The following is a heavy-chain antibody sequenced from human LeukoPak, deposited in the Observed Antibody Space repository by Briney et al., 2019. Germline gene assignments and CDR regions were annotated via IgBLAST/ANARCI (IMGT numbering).Heavy chain of an antibody. J-gene: IGHJ5*02. V-gene: IGHV4-59*01. CDR1: GGSISSYY. D-gene: IGHD2-8*01. Sequence: PSETLSLTCTVSGGSISSYYWSWIRQPPGKGLEWIGYIYYSGSTNYNPSLRSRVTISVDTSKNQFALKLSSVTAADTAVYYCARAFRMYALHNWFDPWGQGTLVTVFS. CDR3: ARAFRMYALHNWFDP. CDR2: IYYSGST.